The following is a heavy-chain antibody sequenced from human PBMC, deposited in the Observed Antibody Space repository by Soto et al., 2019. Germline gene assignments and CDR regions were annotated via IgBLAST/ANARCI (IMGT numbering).Heavy chain of an antibody. J-gene: IGHJ4*02. CDR1: GGSITSSGYY. CDR2: TSKSGST. Sequence: QVQLQESGPGLVKPSQTLSLTCTVSGGSITSSGYYWSWIRQHPGEGLEWIGFTSKSGSTSYNPSLKQRVTISVDTSSNQCSLNLKSRTAADTAVYYCARGGGSTKVDYWGQGTLVTVSP. D-gene: IGHD2-2*01. CDR3: ARGGGSTKVDY. V-gene: IGHV4-31*03.